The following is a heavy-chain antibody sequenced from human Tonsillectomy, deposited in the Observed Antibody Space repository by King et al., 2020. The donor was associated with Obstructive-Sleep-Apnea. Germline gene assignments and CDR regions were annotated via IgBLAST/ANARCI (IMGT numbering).Heavy chain of an antibody. CDR2: INPNSGGT. J-gene: IGHJ4*02. V-gene: IGHV1-2*02. D-gene: IGHD2-21*02. CDR3: ASAYCGGDCYSEGYFNY. CDR1: GYTFSGYY. Sequence: VQLVESGAEVKKPGASVKVSCKASGYTFSGYYMNWVRQTTGQGLEWMGWINPNSGGTKYAQKFQGRVTMTRDTSISTAYMELTRLRSDDSAIYYCASAYCGGDCYSEGYFNYWGQGTLVTVSS.